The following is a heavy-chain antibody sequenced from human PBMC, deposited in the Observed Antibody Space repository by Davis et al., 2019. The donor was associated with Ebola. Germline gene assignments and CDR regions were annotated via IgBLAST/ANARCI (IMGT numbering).Heavy chain of an antibody. D-gene: IGHD1-26*01. CDR1: GGSITSGSYY. Sequence: SETLSLTCTVSGGSITSGSYYWTWIRQPPGKGLEWIGYIYYTGSTNYNPSLKSRVTISVDTSKNQFSLRLSSVTAADTAVYYCASPIVGPTNTDYWGQGTLVTVSS. CDR3: ASPIVGPTNTDY. V-gene: IGHV4-61*01. CDR2: IYYTGST. J-gene: IGHJ4*02.